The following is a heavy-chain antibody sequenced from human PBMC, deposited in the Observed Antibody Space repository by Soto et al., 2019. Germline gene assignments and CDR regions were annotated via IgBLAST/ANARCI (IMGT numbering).Heavy chain of an antibody. V-gene: IGHV1-69*12. CDR2: IIPIFGTA. CDR1: GGTFSSYA. D-gene: IGHD2-21*02. J-gene: IGHJ6*02. Sequence: QVQLVQSGAEVKKPGSSVNVSCKASGGTFSSYAISWVRQAPGQGLEWMGGIIPIFGTANYAQKFQGRVTITADESTSTDYMEMSSLRSEDTAVYYCARRPYCGGDCYSDYYYGMDVWGQGTTVTVSS. CDR3: ARRPYCGGDCYSDYYYGMDV.